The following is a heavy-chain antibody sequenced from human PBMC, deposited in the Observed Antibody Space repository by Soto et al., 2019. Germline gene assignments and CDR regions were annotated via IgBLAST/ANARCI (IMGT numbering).Heavy chain of an antibody. D-gene: IGHD3-16*01. CDR2: INHSGST. Sequence: SETLSITCAVYGGSFSGYYWSWIRQPPGKGLEWIGEINHSGSTNYNPSLKSRVTISVDTSKNQFSLKLSSVTAADTAVYYCASRGTGAFDIWGQGTMVTVSS. CDR1: GGSFSGYY. V-gene: IGHV4-34*01. J-gene: IGHJ3*02. CDR3: ASRGTGAFDI.